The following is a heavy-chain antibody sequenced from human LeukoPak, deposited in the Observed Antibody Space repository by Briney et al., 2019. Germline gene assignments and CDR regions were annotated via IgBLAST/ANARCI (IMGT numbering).Heavy chain of an antibody. D-gene: IGHD1-26*01. CDR3: ARGFRSNPHDAFDI. V-gene: IGHV3-66*02. CDR1: GFTVSSNY. Sequence: GGSLRLSCAASGFTVSSNYMSWVRQAPGKGLEWVSVIYSAGSTYYADSVTGRFTISRDNSQNTLYLQMNSLRPDDTAVYYCARGFRSNPHDAFDIWGQGTMVTVSS. CDR2: IYSAGST. J-gene: IGHJ3*02.